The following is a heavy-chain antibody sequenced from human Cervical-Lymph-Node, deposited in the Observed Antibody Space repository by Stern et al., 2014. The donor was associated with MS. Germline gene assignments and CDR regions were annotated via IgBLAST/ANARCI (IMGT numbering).Heavy chain of an antibody. CDR2: IIPPFSTS. CDR3: ATHGEMSTVGLDY. V-gene: IGHV1-69*06. D-gene: IGHD5-24*01. J-gene: IGHJ4*02. Sequence: QMQLVQSGAEVKKPGSSVKVSCKASGGTFSNYAVSWVRQAPGQGLEWMGGIIPPFSTSHYEQKFQGRVTITADKSTSTAYMELSSLNSDDTAVYYCATHGEMSTVGLDYWGQGTLVTVSS. CDR1: GGTFSNYA.